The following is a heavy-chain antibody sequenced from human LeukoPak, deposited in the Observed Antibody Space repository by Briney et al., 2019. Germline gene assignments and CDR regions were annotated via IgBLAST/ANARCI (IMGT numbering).Heavy chain of an antibody. Sequence: SETLSLTCTVSGGSISSYYWSWIRQPPGKGLEWIGYIYYSGSTNYNPSLKSRVTISVDRSKNQFSLKLSSVTAADTAVYYCARDRRGKADYWGQGTLVTVSS. D-gene: IGHD2-15*01. J-gene: IGHJ4*02. CDR1: GGSISSYY. CDR2: IYYSGST. CDR3: ARDRRGKADY. V-gene: IGHV4-59*12.